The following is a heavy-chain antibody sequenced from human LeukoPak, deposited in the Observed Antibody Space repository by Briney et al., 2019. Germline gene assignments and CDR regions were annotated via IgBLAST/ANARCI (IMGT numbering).Heavy chain of an antibody. D-gene: IGHD2-2*01. Sequence: GASVKVSCKASGGTFSSYAISWVRQAPGQGLEWMGVIIPIFGTANYAQKFQGRVTITADESTSTAYMELSSLRSEDTAVYYCARDRGYCSSTSCYNSRAFDIWGQGTMVTVSS. CDR1: GGTFSSYA. V-gene: IGHV1-69*13. CDR2: IIPIFGTA. CDR3: ARDRGYCSSTSCYNSRAFDI. J-gene: IGHJ3*02.